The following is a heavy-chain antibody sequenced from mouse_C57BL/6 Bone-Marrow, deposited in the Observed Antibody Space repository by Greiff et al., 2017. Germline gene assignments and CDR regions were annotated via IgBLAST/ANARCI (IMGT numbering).Heavy chain of an antibody. CDR2: ISAGGSYN. Sequence: EVMLVESGGGLVKPGGSLKLSCAASGFTFSSYAMSWVRQTPEKRLEWVANISAGGSYNYYPDNVKGRFTISRDNAKINLYLQMSHLTSDDTAMYYCARLLLGAMDYWGQGTSVTGSS. CDR1: GFTFSSYA. CDR3: ARLLLGAMDY. J-gene: IGHJ4*01. D-gene: IGHD1-1*01. V-gene: IGHV5-4*03.